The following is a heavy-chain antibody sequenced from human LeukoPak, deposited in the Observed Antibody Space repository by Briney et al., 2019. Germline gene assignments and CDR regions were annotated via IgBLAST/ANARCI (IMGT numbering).Heavy chain of an antibody. Sequence: PSETLSLTCTVSGGSISSGDYYWGWIRQPPGKGLEWIGYIYYSGSTSYNPSLKSRVAISVNTSKNQFSLKLSSVTAADTAVYYCARSIASGDYVDYWGQGTLVTVSS. D-gene: IGHD4-17*01. CDR3: ARSIASGDYVDY. CDR1: GGSISSGDYY. J-gene: IGHJ4*02. V-gene: IGHV4-30-4*01. CDR2: IYYSGST.